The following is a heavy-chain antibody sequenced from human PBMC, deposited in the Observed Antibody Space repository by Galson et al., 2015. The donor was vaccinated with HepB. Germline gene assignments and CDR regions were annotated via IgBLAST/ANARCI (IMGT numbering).Heavy chain of an antibody. J-gene: IGHJ4*02. D-gene: IGHD6-19*01. V-gene: IGHV3-30*02. CDR1: GFTFSSYG. Sequence: SLRLSCAASGFTFSSYGMHWVSQAPGKGLEWVAFIRYDGSNKYYADSVKGRFTISRDNSKNTLYLQMNSLRAEDTAVYYCAKEYQWLVQSLGYWGQGTLVTVSS. CDR3: AKEYQWLVQSLGY. CDR2: IRYDGSNK.